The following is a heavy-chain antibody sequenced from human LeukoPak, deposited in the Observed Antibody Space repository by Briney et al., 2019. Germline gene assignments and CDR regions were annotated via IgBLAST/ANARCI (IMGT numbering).Heavy chain of an antibody. J-gene: IGHJ4*02. D-gene: IGHD2-2*01. V-gene: IGHV4-4*02. CDR1: GGSISSSNW. CDR2: TYHSGST. Sequence: PSETLSLTCAVSGGSISSSNWWSWVRQPPGKGLEWIGETYHSGSTNYNPSLKSRVTISVDKSKNQFSLKLSSVTAADTAVYYCARDPYCSSTSCSWGGDYWGQGTLVTVSS. CDR3: ARDPYCSSTSCSWGGDY.